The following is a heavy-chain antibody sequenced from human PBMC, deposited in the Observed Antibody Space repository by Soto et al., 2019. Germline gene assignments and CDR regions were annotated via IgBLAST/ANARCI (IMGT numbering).Heavy chain of an antibody. D-gene: IGHD5-12*01. Sequence: GASVKVSCKASGYTFTSYDINWVRQATGQGLEWMGWMNPNSGNTGYAQKFQGRVTMTRNTSISTAYMELSSLRSEDTAVYYCARAGEGYDLLYYYYYYYMDVWGKGTTVTVSS. J-gene: IGHJ6*03. CDR1: GYTFTSYD. CDR3: ARAGEGYDLLYYYYYYYMDV. CDR2: MNPNSGNT. V-gene: IGHV1-8*01.